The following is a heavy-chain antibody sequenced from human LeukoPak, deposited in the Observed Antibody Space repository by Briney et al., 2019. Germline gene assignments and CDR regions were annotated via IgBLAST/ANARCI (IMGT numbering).Heavy chain of an antibody. D-gene: IGHD3-3*01. V-gene: IGHV4-30-2*01. Sequence: SQTLSLTCTVSGGSISSGGYYWSWIRQPPGKGLEWIGYIYHSGSTYYNPSLKSRVTISVDRSKNQFSLKLTSVTAADTAVYYCARGSNYDFWSGYYAASYYYMDVWGKGTTVTVSS. CDR1: GGSISSGGYY. CDR2: IYHSGST. J-gene: IGHJ6*03. CDR3: ARGSNYDFWSGYYAASYYYMDV.